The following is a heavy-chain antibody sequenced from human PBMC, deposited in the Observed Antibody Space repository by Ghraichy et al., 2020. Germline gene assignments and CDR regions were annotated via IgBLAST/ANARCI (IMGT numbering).Heavy chain of an antibody. CDR1: GGSISSGNYY. D-gene: IGHD2-2*01. CDR3: AGLLWDFDL. V-gene: IGHV4-61*02. Sequence: SCTVSGGSISSGNYYWSWIRQPAGKGLEWIGRIYTSGSTNYNPSLKSRVTISVDTSKNQFSLSLSSVTAADTAVYYCAGLLWDFDLWGRGTLVTVSS. CDR2: IYTSGST. J-gene: IGHJ2*01.